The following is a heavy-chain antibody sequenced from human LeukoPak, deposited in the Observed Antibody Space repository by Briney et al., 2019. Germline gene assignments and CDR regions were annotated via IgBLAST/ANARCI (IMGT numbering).Heavy chain of an antibody. CDR2: ISGSGGST. J-gene: IGHJ4*02. CDR3: AKAYDNYYGDYAPLDY. D-gene: IGHD4-17*01. V-gene: IGHV3-23*01. CDR1: GFIFSFYN. Sequence: GGSLRLSCAASGFIFSFYNMNWVRQAPGKGLEWVSAISGSGGSTYYADSGQGRFTISRDNSKNTLYLQMNSLRAEDTAVYYCAKAYDNYYGDYAPLDYWGQGTLVTVSS.